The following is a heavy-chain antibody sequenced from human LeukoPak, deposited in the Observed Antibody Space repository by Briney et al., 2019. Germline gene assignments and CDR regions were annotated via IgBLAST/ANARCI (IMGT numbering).Heavy chain of an antibody. CDR1: GFTFRSYA. J-gene: IGHJ4*02. V-gene: IGHV3-23*01. CDR2: ISGSGGNT. D-gene: IGHD4-17*01. Sequence: GGSLRLPCAASGFTFRSYAMNWVRQAPGKGLEWVSTISGSGGNTYYADSVKGRFTISRDNSKNTLYLQMNSLRAEDTAVYYCAKDSNGDYPLYFDYWGQGTLVTVSS. CDR3: AKDSNGDYPLYFDY.